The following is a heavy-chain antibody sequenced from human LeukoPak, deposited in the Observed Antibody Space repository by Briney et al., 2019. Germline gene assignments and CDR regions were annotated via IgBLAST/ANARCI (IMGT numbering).Heavy chain of an antibody. V-gene: IGHV4-59*01. Sequence: SETLSLTCTVSGGSISSYYWSWTRQPPGKGLEWIGYIYYSGSTNYNPSLKSRVTISVDTSKNQFSLKLSSVTAADTAVYYCAREVVAANWYNWFDPWGQGTLVTVSS. CDR2: IYYSGST. J-gene: IGHJ5*02. D-gene: IGHD2-15*01. CDR1: GGSISSYY. CDR3: AREVVAANWYNWFDP.